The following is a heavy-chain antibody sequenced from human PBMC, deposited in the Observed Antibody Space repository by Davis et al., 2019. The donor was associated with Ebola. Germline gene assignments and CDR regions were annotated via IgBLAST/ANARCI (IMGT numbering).Heavy chain of an antibody. CDR3: ARVNVYYGSGRLIYYYYGMDV. CDR2: INAGNGNT. Sequence: ASVKVSCKASGYTFTSYAMHWVRQAPGQRLEWMGWINAGNGNTKYSQKFQGRVIITRDTSASTAYMELRSLRSDDTAVYYCARVNVYYGSGRLIYYYYGMDVWGQGTTVTVSS. CDR1: GYTFTSYA. V-gene: IGHV1-3*01. J-gene: IGHJ6*02. D-gene: IGHD3-10*01.